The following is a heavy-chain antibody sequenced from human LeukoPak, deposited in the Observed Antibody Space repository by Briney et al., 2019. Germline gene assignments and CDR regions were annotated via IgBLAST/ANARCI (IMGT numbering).Heavy chain of an antibody. CDR3: AREGCSGGSCLSY. V-gene: IGHV3-21*01. D-gene: IGHD2-15*01. J-gene: IGHJ4*02. Sequence: GGSLRLSCAASGFTFSSYSMNWVRQAPGKGLEWVSSISSSSSYIYYADSVKGRFTISRDNAKNTLYLQMNSLRAEDTAVYYCAREGCSGGSCLSYWGQGTLVTVSS. CDR1: GFTFSSYS. CDR2: ISSSSSYI.